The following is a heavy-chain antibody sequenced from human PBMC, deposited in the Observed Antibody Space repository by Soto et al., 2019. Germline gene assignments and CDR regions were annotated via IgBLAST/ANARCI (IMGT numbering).Heavy chain of an antibody. D-gene: IGHD3-10*01. CDR3: TRRTPGRGFDP. J-gene: IGHJ5*02. Sequence: EVHLLESGGGLVQPGGSLRLSCAASGFSFNSYAMNWVRQAPGKGLEWVAAISGSGGDTYYADSVRGRFTISRDNSKNTLYLQMNSLRAEDTAVFYCTRRTPGRGFDPWGQGTLVTVSS. V-gene: IGHV3-23*01. CDR1: GFSFNSYA. CDR2: ISGSGGDT.